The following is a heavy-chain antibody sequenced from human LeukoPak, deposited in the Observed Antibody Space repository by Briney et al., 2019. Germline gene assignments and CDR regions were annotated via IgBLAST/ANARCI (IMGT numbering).Heavy chain of an antibody. CDR3: ARAWGVYSSSWYHQYDN. J-gene: IGHJ4*02. Sequence: GGSLRLSCAASGFTFRSYWMSWVRQAPGKGLEWVATIKQDGSGKYYADSVKGRFTISRDNAKNSVYLQMDSLRAEDTAVYYCARAWGVYSSSWYHQYDNWGQGTLVTVSS. V-gene: IGHV3-7*01. CDR2: IKQDGSGK. CDR1: GFTFRSYW. D-gene: IGHD6-13*01.